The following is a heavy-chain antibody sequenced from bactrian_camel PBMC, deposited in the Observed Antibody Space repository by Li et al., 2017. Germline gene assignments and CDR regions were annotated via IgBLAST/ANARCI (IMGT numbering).Heavy chain of an antibody. J-gene: IGHJ4*01. D-gene: IGHD1*01. V-gene: IGHV3S54*01. Sequence: HVQLVESGGGSVQTGGSLQLTCTAFGYTYTDVCMGWYRQAPGKEREAVAAIYSVRGTTYYSDSVKGRFTISRDNAKNTLYLQLNSLKTEDTAMYYCLPTGFTDSDYWGQGTQVTVS. CDR2: IYSVRGTT. CDR3: LPTGFTDSDY. CDR1: GYTYTDVC.